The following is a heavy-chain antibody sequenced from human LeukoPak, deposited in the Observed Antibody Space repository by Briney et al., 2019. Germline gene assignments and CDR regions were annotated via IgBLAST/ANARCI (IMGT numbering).Heavy chain of an antibody. D-gene: IGHD3-10*01. J-gene: IGHJ5*02. V-gene: IGHV1-2*02. Sequence: TSVKVSCKASGYTFSGYYIFWVRRAPGQGLEWMGWINPNSGGTNYAQEFQGRVTMTRDTSITTAYMELSTLRSDDTAVYYCALIGDHAWFDPWGQGTLVTVSS. CDR1: GYTFSGYY. CDR3: ALIGDHAWFDP. CDR2: INPNSGGT.